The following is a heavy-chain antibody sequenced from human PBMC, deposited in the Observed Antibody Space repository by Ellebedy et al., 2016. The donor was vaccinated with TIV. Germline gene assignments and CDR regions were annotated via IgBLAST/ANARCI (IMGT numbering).Heavy chain of an antibody. CDR1: GCSIRSGAHY. CDR3: ARGGAGGYWYFDL. D-gene: IGHD4-23*01. Sequence: MPSETLSLTCTVPGCSIRSGAHYWSWLRPHPGKGLAWTGSIYYSVSTNYKPSLKSRVTISVDTSKNKFSLKLNSVTAADTAVYYCARGGAGGYWYFDLWGRGTLVTVSS. CDR2: IYYSVST. J-gene: IGHJ2*01. V-gene: IGHV4-31*03.